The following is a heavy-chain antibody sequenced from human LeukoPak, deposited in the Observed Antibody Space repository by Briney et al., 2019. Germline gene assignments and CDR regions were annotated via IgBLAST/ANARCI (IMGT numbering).Heavy chain of an antibody. J-gene: IGHJ4*02. CDR3: ARGDGDYDRWGVFDY. V-gene: IGHV4-61*01. Sequence: PSETLSLTCSVSGGSVSSVSHYWSWLRQPPGKGLEWIGYIYYSGSTNYNPSLKSRVTISVDTSKNQFSLKLSSVTAADTAVYYCARGDGDYDRWGVFDYWGQGTLVTVSS. CDR2: IYYSGST. CDR1: GGSVSSVSHY. D-gene: IGHD4-17*01.